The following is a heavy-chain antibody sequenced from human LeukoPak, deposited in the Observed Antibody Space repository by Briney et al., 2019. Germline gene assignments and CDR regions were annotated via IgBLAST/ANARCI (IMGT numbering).Heavy chain of an antibody. Sequence: PGGSLRLSCAASGFMFSSYWMSWVRQAPGKGLEWVADIKEDGSEKSYVDSVKGRFTISRDNAKNSLYLQMNSLRAEDTALYYCARDGGDCSGDSCYVDYWGQGTLVTVSS. CDR1: GFMFSSYW. CDR3: ARDGGDCSGDSCYVDY. V-gene: IGHV3-7*03. CDR2: IKEDGSEK. J-gene: IGHJ4*02. D-gene: IGHD2-15*01.